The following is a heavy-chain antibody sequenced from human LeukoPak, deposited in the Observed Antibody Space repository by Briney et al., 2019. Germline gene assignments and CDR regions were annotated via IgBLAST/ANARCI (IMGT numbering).Heavy chain of an antibody. CDR2: IYPDDSDT. J-gene: IGHJ4*02. Sequence: GESLKISCKGSGYSFTSYWIGWVRQMPGKGLEWMGIIYPDDSDTRYSPSFQGQVNISADKSISTAYLQWSSLKASDTAMYYCARPSYSSTYYFDYWGQGTLVTVSS. V-gene: IGHV5-51*01. CDR3: ARPSYSSTYYFDY. CDR1: GYSFTSYW. D-gene: IGHD6-13*01.